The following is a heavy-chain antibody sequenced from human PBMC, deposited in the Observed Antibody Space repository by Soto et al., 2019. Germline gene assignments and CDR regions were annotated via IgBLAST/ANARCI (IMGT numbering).Heavy chain of an antibody. V-gene: IGHV3-21*01. CDR2: ISSSSSYI. Sequence: GGSLRLSCAASGFTFSSYSMNWVRQAPGKGLEWVSSISSSSSYIYYADSVKGRFTISRDNAKNSLYLQMNSLRAEDTAVYYCAREGLDIVVVVAKGGLEVWGEGTKVTVSS. J-gene: IGHJ6*04. CDR3: AREGLDIVVVVAKGGLEV. D-gene: IGHD2-15*01. CDR1: GFTFSSYS.